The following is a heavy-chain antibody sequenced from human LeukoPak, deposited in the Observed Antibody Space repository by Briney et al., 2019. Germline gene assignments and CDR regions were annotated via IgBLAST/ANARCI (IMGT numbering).Heavy chain of an antibody. J-gene: IGHJ4*02. V-gene: IGHV1-18*01. D-gene: IGHD6-6*01. CDR1: GYTFTSYG. CDR2: ISAYNGNT. Sequence: ASVKVSCKASGYTFTSYGISWVRQAPGQGLEWMGWISAYNGNTNYAQKLRGRVTMTTDTSTSTAYMELRSLRSDDTAVYYCARGLPYSSSSWGVYYFDYWGQGTLVTVSS. CDR3: ARGLPYSSSSWGVYYFDY.